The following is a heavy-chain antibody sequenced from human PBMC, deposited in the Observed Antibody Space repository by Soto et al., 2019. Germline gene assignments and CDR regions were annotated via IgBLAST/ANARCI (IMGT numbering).Heavy chain of an antibody. CDR2: ISAYNGNT. D-gene: IGHD6-13*01. J-gene: IGHJ4*02. CDR1: GGTFSSYT. Sequence: ASVKVSCKASGGTFSSYTISWVRLAPGQGLEWMGWISAYNGNTNYAQKLQGRVTMTTDTSTGTAYMELRSLRSDDTAVYYCARAAGYSSSPDNWGQGTLVTVSS. V-gene: IGHV1-18*01. CDR3: ARAAGYSSSPDN.